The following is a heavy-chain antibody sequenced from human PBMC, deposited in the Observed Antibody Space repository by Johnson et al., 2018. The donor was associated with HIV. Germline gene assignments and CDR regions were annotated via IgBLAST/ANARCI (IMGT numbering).Heavy chain of an antibody. CDR1: GFTFGDYY. CDR3: ARDLRGANWHDVFDI. CDR2: ISSSGNTI. Sequence: QVQLVESGGGVVQPGGSLRLSCAASGFTFGDYYMTWIRQAPGKGLEWVSYISSSGNTIYYADSVQGRFTISRDNAKNSLYLQMNSLRAEDTAVYYCARDLRGANWHDVFDIWGQGTMVTVSS. J-gene: IGHJ3*02. D-gene: IGHD1-26*01. V-gene: IGHV3-11*04.